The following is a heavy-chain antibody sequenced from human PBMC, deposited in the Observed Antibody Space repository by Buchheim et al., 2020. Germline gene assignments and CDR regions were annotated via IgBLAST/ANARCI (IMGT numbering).Heavy chain of an antibody. D-gene: IGHD3-3*01. V-gene: IGHV1-24*01. CDR3: ATEWRDS. Sequence: VQLAQSGAEVKKPGASVTVSCKVSGYSLSKFAMQWVRQAPGGRLEWMGSFDPEDGETLYAQNLQGRVILTEDTSTETAYLELSSLTFDDTAVYYCATEWRDSWGQGTL. CDR1: GYSLSKFA. J-gene: IGHJ4*02. CDR2: FDPEDGET.